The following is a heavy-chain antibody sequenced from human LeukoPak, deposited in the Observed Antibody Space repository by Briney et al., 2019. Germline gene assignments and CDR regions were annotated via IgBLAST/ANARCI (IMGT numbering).Heavy chain of an antibody. CDR3: ATQGTLTPHNAFDV. Sequence: GESLKISCQASGYDFANFWIGWVRQMPGKGLDWMGIIYPGDSDTRYSPSFQGQVTISADESISTAYLQWTSLKASDTAMYYCATQGTLTPHNAFDVWGQGTMVTVSS. V-gene: IGHV5-51*01. CDR2: IYPGDSDT. J-gene: IGHJ3*01. D-gene: IGHD2-15*01. CDR1: GYDFANFW.